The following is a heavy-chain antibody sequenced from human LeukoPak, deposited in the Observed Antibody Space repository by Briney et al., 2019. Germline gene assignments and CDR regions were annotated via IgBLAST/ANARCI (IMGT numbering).Heavy chain of an antibody. CDR3: ATYDYGDYDGY. J-gene: IGHJ4*02. CDR1: GYTFTSYG. CDR2: ISAYNGNT. Sequence: ASEKVSCKASGYTFTSYGISWVRQAPGQGLEWMGWISAYNGNTNYAQKLQGRVTMTTDTSTSTAYMELRSLRSDDTAVYYCATYDYGDYDGYWGQGTLVTVSS. V-gene: IGHV1-18*01. D-gene: IGHD4-17*01.